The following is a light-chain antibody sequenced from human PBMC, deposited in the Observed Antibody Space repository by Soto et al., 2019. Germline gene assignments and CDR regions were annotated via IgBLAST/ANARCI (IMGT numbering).Light chain of an antibody. J-gene: IGKJ1*01. CDR3: QQYGSSSTWT. V-gene: IGKV3-20*01. Sequence: EIVLTQSPGTLSLSPGERATLSCRASQSVSSAYLAWYQHKPGQPPTLLIYAASSRVTGIPDRFSGSGSGTDFTLTIRRLEPEDFAVYYCQQYGSSSTWTFGPGAKVEIK. CDR2: AAS. CDR1: QSVSSAY.